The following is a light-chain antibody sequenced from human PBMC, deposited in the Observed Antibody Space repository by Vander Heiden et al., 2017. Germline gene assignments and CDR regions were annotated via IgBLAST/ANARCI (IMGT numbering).Light chain of an antibody. Sequence: QAVLTQPPSLPASPGASASLTCTLRSGINVGTYRIYWYQQKPGSPPQYLLRYKSDSDKQQGSGVPSRFSGSKDASANAGILLISGLQSEDEADYYCMIWHSSAWVFGGGTKLTVL. CDR3: MIWHSSAWV. CDR1: SGINVGTYR. CDR2: YKSDSDK. J-gene: IGLJ3*02. V-gene: IGLV5-45*01.